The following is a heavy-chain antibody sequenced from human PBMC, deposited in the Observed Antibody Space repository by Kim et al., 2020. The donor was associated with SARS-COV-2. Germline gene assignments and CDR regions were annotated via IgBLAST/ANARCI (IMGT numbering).Heavy chain of an antibody. J-gene: IGHJ5*02. CDR1: GFTFSTFA. D-gene: IGHD6-13*01. CDR2: ISGGGGST. CDR3: AKGMAPRAAGGTSWFDP. V-gene: IGHV3-23*01. Sequence: GGSLRLSCAASGFTFSTFAMSWVRQAPGKGLEWVSGISGGGGSTHYADSVKGRFTISRDNSKNTLYLQMNSLRAEDTAVYYCAKGMAPRAAGGTSWFDPWGQGTLVTVSS.